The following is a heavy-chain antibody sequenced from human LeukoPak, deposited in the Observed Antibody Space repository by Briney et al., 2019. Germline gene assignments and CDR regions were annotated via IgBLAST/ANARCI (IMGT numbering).Heavy chain of an antibody. CDR3: ARDRWSYYFDY. Sequence: QTLPLTCAISGDSVCKNSAAWNWIRRSPSRGLECLGRTYYRSNRYNDYAVSVKIRITINPDTPKTQFSLQLNSVTPEDTAVYYCARDRWSYYFDYWGQGTLVTVSS. J-gene: IGHJ4*02. CDR1: GDSVCKNSAA. CDR2: TYYRSNRYN. V-gene: IGHV6-1*01. D-gene: IGHD6-13*01.